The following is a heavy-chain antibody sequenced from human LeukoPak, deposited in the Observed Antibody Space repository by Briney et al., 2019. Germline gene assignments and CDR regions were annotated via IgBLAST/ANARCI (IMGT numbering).Heavy chain of an antibody. J-gene: IGHJ6*02. D-gene: IGHD3-10*01. CDR1: GFTVSSNY. CDR2: IYSGGST. V-gene: IGHV3-66*01. CDR3: ASGRGRSKYGMDV. Sequence: GSLRLSCAASGFTVSSNYMGWVRQAPGKGLEWVSVIYSGGSTYYADSVKGRFTISRDNSKNTLYLQMNSLRAEDTAVYYCASGRGRSKYGMDVWGQGTTVTVSS.